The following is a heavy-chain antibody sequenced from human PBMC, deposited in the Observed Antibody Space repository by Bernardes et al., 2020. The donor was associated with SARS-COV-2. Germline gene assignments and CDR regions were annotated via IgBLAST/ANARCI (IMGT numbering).Heavy chain of an antibody. V-gene: IGHV4-59*08. CDR1: GGSISSYY. J-gene: IGHJ4*02. CDR3: ATGRMLSWYYFDY. D-gene: IGHD2-8*01. CDR2: IYYSGST. Sequence: LSLTCTVSGGSISSYYWSWIRQPPGKGLEWIGYIYYSGSTSYNPSLKSRVTISVDTSKNRFSLKLSSVTAADTAVYYCATGRMLSWYYFDYWGQGTLVTVSS.